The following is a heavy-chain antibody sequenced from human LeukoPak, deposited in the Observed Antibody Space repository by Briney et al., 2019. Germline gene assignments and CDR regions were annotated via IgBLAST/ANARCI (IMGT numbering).Heavy chain of an antibody. D-gene: IGHD2-2*01. J-gene: IGHJ6*02. CDR1: GFTFSDSA. V-gene: IGHV3-23*01. CDR3: ASSCSSVSCHSYYYGMDV. Sequence: GGSLRLSCAASGFTFSDSAMTWVRQAPGKGLEWVSLISASGVSTYCADSVKGRFTISRDNSKNTLYLQMGSLRAEDMAVYYCASSCSSVSCHSYYYGMDVWGQGTTVTVSS. CDR2: ISASGVST.